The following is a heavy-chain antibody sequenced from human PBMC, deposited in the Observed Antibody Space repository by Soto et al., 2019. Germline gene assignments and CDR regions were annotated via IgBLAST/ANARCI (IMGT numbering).Heavy chain of an antibody. J-gene: IGHJ3*02. D-gene: IGHD2-2*01. CDR1: GFTFSDFY. Sequence: QVQLVESGGGLVKPGGSLRLSCAASGFTFSDFYMSWIRRAPGQGLEWVSYISSSGPTMFYADSVKGRFTISRDNAKSSLYLQMNSLRAEDTAVYYCARPRSVIPTAMTAFEIWGQGTMVTVSS. CDR3: ARPRSVIPTAMTAFEI. CDR2: ISSSGPTM. V-gene: IGHV3-11*01.